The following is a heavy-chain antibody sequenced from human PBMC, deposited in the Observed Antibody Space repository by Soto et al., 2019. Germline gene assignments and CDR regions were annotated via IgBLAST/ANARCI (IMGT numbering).Heavy chain of an antibody. CDR1: GYIFTSYV. D-gene: IGHD2-15*01. CDR2: INAGNGNT. J-gene: IGHJ4*02. Sequence: ASVKVSCKASGYIFTSYVMHWVRQAPGQRLEWMGWINAGNGNTKYSQKFQGRVTITRDTSASTAYMELSSLRSEDTVVYYCARDLGGWPDYWGQGTLVTVSS. V-gene: IGHV1-3*01. CDR3: ARDLGGWPDY.